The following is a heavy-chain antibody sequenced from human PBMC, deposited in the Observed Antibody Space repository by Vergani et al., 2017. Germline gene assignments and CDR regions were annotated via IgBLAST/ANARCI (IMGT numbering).Heavy chain of an antibody. J-gene: IGHJ6*02. V-gene: IGHV4-30-4*01. D-gene: IGHD3-22*01. CDR2: IYYSGST. CDR1: GGSISSGDYY. CDR3: ARVRRDDSSGYYYYYGMDV. Sequence: QVQLQESGPGLVKPSETLSLTCTVSGGSISSGDYYWSWIRQPPGKGLEWIGYIYYSGSTYYNPSLKSRVTKSVDTSKNQFSLKLSSVTAADTAVYYCARVRRDDSSGYYYYYGMDVWGQGTTVTVSS.